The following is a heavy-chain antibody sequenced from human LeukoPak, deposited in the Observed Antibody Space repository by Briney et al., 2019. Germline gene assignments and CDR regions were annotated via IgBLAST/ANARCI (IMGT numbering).Heavy chain of an antibody. J-gene: IGHJ4*02. D-gene: IGHD3-16*01. CDR2: ISSSSYFI. V-gene: IGHV3-21*01. CDR1: GFTFSTYT. CDR3: ARDYVQDY. Sequence: GGSLRLSCAASGFTFSTYTMNWVRQAPGKGLEWVSSISSSSYFIYYADSVRGRFTISRDNAKNSLYLQMNSLRDEDTAVYYCARDYVQDYWGQGTLVTVSS.